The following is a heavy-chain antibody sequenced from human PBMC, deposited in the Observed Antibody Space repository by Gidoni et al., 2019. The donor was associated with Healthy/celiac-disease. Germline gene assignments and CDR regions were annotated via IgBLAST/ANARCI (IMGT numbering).Heavy chain of an antibody. CDR2: IIPIFGTA. Sequence: QLVQSGAEMKKPGSSVKVSCKASGGTFSSYAISWVRQAPGQGLEWMGGIIPIFGTANYAQKFQGRVTMTADESTSTAYMELSSLRSEDTAVYYCARTMVRGVIIKTYYGMDVWGQGTTVTVSS. V-gene: IGHV1-69*01. CDR1: GGTFSSYA. D-gene: IGHD3-10*01. CDR3: ARTMVRGVIIKTYYGMDV. J-gene: IGHJ6*02.